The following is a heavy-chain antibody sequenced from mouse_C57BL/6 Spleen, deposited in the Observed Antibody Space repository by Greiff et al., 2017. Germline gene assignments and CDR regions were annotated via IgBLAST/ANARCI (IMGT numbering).Heavy chain of an antibody. V-gene: IGHV1-64*01. CDR2: IHPNSGST. Sequence: QVQLQQPGAELVKPGASVKLSCKASGYTFTSYWMHWVKQRPGQGLEWIGMIHPNSGSTNYNEKFKSKATLTVDKSSSTAYMQLSSLTSEDSAVYYCARGITTVVAKGWYFDVWGTGTTVTVSS. D-gene: IGHD1-1*01. CDR3: ARGITTVVAKGWYFDV. CDR1: GYTFTSYW. J-gene: IGHJ1*03.